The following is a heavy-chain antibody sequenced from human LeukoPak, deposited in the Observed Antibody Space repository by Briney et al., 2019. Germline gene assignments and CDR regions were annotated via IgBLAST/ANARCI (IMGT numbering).Heavy chain of an antibody. Sequence: ASVKVSCKASGYTFTGYYMHWVRQAPGQGVEWMGWINPKIVGTNYAQKFQGRVTMTRDTSISTAYKEPSRLRSDDTAVYYCARASYYYYTDVWGKGTTVTVSS. CDR3: ARASYYYYTDV. V-gene: IGHV1-2*02. CDR2: INPKIVGT. J-gene: IGHJ6*03. CDR1: GYTFTGYY.